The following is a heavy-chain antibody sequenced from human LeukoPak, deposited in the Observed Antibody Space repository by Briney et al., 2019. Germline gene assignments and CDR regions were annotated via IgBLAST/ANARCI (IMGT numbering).Heavy chain of an antibody. D-gene: IGHD6-19*01. CDR3: ARGGNSGWRTPNDDY. Sequence: ASVKVSCKASGYTFTSYGISWVRQAPGQGLEWMGWISSYKSNTNYAQKFQGRVTMTTDTSTSTAYVELRSLRSDDTAVYYCARGGNSGWRTPNDDYWGQGTLVTVSS. CDR2: ISSYKSNT. CDR1: GYTFTSYG. V-gene: IGHV1-18*01. J-gene: IGHJ4*02.